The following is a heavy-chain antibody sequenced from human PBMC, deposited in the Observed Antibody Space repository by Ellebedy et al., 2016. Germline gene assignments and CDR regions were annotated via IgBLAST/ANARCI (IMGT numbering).Heavy chain of an antibody. J-gene: IGHJ3*01. CDR2: VFHTGTT. CDR3: AKWNGGWYAFEV. V-gene: IGHV4-59*02. CDR1: GGSVTSAC. Sequence: SETLSLTCSVSGGSVTSACWNWIRRPPGKGLEWIGYVFHTGTTNYNPSLKSRVTMSVDTSKSQFSLRLTSVTAADTAVYYCAKWNGGWYAFEVWGQGTMVTVSS. D-gene: IGHD6-19*01.